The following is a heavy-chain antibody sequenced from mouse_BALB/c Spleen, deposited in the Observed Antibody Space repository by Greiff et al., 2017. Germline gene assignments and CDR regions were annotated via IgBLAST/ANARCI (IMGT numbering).Heavy chain of an antibody. Sequence: VQLQQSGAELVRPGVSVKISCKGSGYTFTDYAMHWVKQSHAKSLEWIGVISTYYGDASYNQKFKGKATMTVDKSSSTAYMELARLTSEDSAIYYCARGGTMITFYAMDYWGQGTSVTVSS. CDR1: GYTFTDYA. D-gene: IGHD2-4*01. CDR2: ISTYYGDA. J-gene: IGHJ4*01. CDR3: ARGGTMITFYAMDY. V-gene: IGHV1S137*01.